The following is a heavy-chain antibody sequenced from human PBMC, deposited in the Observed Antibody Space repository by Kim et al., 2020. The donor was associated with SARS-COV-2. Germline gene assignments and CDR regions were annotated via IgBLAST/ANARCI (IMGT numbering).Heavy chain of an antibody. D-gene: IGHD1-26*01. CDR1: GYTFTSYA. V-gene: IGHV1-3*01. CDR3: ARDLRTRQEVGATMDV. Sequence: ASVKVSCKASGYTFTSYAMHWVLQAPGQRLEWMGWINAGNGNTKYSQKFQGRVTITRDTSASTAYMELSSLRSEDTAVYYCARDLRTRQEVGATMDVWGKGTTVTVSS. J-gene: IGHJ6*03. CDR2: INAGNGNT.